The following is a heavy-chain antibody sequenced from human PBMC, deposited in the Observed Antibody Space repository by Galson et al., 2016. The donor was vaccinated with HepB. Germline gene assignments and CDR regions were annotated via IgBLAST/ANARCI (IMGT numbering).Heavy chain of an antibody. J-gene: IGHJ4*02. V-gene: IGHV6-1*01. CDR3: ARGQILIPAAGMDY. D-gene: IGHD6-13*01. CDR1: GDSVSSNSAD. CDR2: TKYRSRWYN. Sequence: CAISGDSVSSNSADWNWIRQSPSRGLEWLGRTKYRSRWYNDYAVSVKGRITINPDTSKNQFSLQLNSVTPEDTAVYYCARGQILIPAAGMDYWGQGTLVTVSS.